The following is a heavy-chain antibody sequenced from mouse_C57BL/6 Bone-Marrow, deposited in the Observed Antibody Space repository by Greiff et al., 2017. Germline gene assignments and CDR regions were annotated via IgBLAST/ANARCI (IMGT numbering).Heavy chain of an antibody. V-gene: IGHV5-4*01. CDR1: GFTFSSYA. CDR3: ARAYSNYGGFAY. CDR2: ISDGGSYT. Sequence: EVQLVESGGGLVKPGGSLKLSCAASGFTFSSYAMSWVRQTPEKRLEWVATISDGGSYTYYPDNVKGRFTISRDNAKNNLYLQMSHLKSEDTAMYYCARAYSNYGGFAYWGQGTLVTVSA. D-gene: IGHD2-5*01. J-gene: IGHJ3*01.